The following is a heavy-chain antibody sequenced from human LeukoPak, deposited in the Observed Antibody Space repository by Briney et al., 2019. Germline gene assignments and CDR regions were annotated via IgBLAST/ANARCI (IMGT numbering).Heavy chain of an antibody. CDR1: GFTFTRYW. V-gene: IGHV3-74*01. CDR2: INTDGSST. D-gene: IGHD1-26*01. Sequence: PGGSLRLSCAASGFTFTRYWMHWVRQAPGKGLVWVSRINTDGSSTAYADSVKGRFTISRDNAKNTVYYCARVQNEWQLLPGFDYWGQGTLVTVSS. CDR3: Y. J-gene: IGHJ4*02.